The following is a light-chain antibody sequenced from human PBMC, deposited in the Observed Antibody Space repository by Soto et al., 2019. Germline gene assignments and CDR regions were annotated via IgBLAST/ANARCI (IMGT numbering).Light chain of an antibody. CDR1: QSISSW. V-gene: IGKV1-5*03. CDR3: QQYNSYPLT. J-gene: IGKJ3*01. Sequence: DIQMTQSPSTLSASVGDRVTITCRASQSISSWLAWYQQKPGKAPKLLIYKASSLESGVPSRFSGSGSGTEFTLTISSLQPDDFASYCCQQYNSYPLTFGPGTKVDIK. CDR2: KAS.